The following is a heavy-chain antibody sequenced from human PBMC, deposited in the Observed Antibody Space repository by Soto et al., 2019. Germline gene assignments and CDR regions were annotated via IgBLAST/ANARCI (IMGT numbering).Heavy chain of an antibody. CDR1: GYSISSGYY. J-gene: IGHJ4*02. V-gene: IGHV4-38-2*01. D-gene: IGHD4-4*01. Sequence: SETLSLTCAVSGYSISSGYYWAWIRQPPGQGLEWFGSISHSGSTYYNPSIKSRVTISVHTSKNQFSLDLTSVTAADTAIYYCATVEMATVTFDYWGQGTLVTVSS. CDR2: ISHSGST. CDR3: ATVEMATVTFDY.